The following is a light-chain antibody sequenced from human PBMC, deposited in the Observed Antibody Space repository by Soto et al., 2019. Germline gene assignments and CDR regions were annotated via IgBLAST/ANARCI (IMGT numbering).Light chain of an antibody. CDR2: WAS. J-gene: IGKJ2*01. CDR1: QSVLYSSNNKNY. CDR3: QQYYSTLRRYT. Sequence: DIVMTQSPDSLAVSLGERATINCKSSQSVLYSSNNKNYLAWYQQKPGQPPKLLISWASTRESGVPDRFSGSGSGTDFTLTISSLQAEDVAVYYCQQYYSTLRRYTVGQGTKLEIK. V-gene: IGKV4-1*01.